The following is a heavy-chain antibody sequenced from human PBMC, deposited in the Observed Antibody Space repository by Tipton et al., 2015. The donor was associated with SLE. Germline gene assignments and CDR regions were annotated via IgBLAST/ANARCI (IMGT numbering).Heavy chain of an antibody. V-gene: IGHV3-23*01. CDR2: IGGGPDET. J-gene: IGHJ3*01. Sequence: GSLRLSCAVYGFTFSDYAMSCVRQAPGKGLEWVSSIGGGPDETYYADSVKGRFTIIRDNFNSALYLQMNTLRLEDTAMYYCAKDLRSYNSRHDSFDLWGQGTMVTVSS. CDR1: GFTFSDYA. D-gene: IGHD1-20*01. CDR3: AKDLRSYNSRHDSFDL.